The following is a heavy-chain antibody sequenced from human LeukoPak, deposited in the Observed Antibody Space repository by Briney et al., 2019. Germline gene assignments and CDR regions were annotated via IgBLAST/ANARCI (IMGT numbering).Heavy chain of an antibody. D-gene: IGHD3-22*01. Sequence: PSETLSLTCAVYGGSFSGYYWSWIRQPPGKGLEWVGEINHSGSTNYNPSLKSRVTISVDTSKNQFSLKLSSVTAADTAVYYCARRRADDSSGYYFDFDYWGQGTLVTVSS. CDR2: INHSGST. CDR1: GGSFSGYY. V-gene: IGHV4-34*01. CDR3: ARRRADDSSGYYFDFDY. J-gene: IGHJ4*02.